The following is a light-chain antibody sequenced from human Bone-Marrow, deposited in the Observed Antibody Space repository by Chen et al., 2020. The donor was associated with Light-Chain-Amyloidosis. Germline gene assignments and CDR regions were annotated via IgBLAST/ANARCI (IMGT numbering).Light chain of an antibody. Sequence: SYVLTQPSSVSVAPGQTATIACGGNNIGSTSVHWYRQRPGQAPVVVLYHDSARPSGIPERLSGSNSGNTATLTISRVEAGDEADYYCQVWDRSSDRPVFGGGTKLTVL. CDR2: HDS. J-gene: IGLJ3*02. V-gene: IGLV3-21*02. CDR3: QVWDRSSDRPV. CDR1: NIGSTS.